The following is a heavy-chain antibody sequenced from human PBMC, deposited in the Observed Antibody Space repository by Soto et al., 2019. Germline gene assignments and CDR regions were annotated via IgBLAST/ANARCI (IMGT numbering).Heavy chain of an antibody. J-gene: IGHJ4*02. Sequence: EVQLVESGGVVVQPGGSLRLSCAASGFTFDDYTMHWVRQAPGKGLEWVSLISWDGGSTYYADSVKGRLTISRDNSKNSLYLQMNSLRTEDTALYYCAKDGILTGYITYYFDYWGQGTLVTVSS. CDR3: AKDGILTGYITYYFDY. V-gene: IGHV3-43*01. CDR2: ISWDGGST. CDR1: GFTFDDYT. D-gene: IGHD3-9*01.